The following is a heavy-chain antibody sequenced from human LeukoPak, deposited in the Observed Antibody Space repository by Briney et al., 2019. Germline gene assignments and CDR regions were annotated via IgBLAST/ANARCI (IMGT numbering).Heavy chain of an antibody. CDR2: INHSGST. CDR3: ARGKRGYSYANDY. V-gene: IGHV4-34*01. J-gene: IGHJ4*02. CDR1: GGSFSGYY. Sequence: SETLSLTCAVYGGSFSGYYWSWIRQPPGKGLEWIGEINHSGSTNYNPSLKSRVTISVDTSKNQFSLKLSSVTAADTAVSYCARGKRGYSYANDYWGQGTLVTVSS. D-gene: IGHD5-18*01.